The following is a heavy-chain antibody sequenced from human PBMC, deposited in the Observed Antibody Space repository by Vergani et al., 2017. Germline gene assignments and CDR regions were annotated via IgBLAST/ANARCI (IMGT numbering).Heavy chain of an antibody. J-gene: IGHJ2*01. D-gene: IGHD4-17*01. Sequence: QVQLVQSGAEVKKPGASVKVSCKASGYTFTSYGISWVRQAPGQGLEWMGWISAYNGNTNYAQKLQGRVTMTTDTATSTDYMELRSLRSDDTAVYYCARAYGDYDPYWYFDLWGRGTLVTVSS. CDR3: ARAYGDYDPYWYFDL. V-gene: IGHV1-18*01. CDR1: GYTFTSYG. CDR2: ISAYNGNT.